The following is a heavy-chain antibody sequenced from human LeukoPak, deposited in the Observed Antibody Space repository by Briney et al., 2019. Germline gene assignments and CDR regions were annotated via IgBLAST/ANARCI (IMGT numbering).Heavy chain of an antibody. J-gene: IGHJ6*02. Sequence: GGSLRLSCAASGFTFSSYSMNWVRQAPGKGLEWVSSISSSSSYIYYADSVKGRFTISRDNAKNSLYLQMNSLRAEDTAVYYCAREGQGDWLERYYYYGMDVWGQGTTVTVSS. CDR3: AREGQGDWLERYYYYGMDV. V-gene: IGHV3-21*01. D-gene: IGHD3-9*01. CDR2: ISSSSSYI. CDR1: GFTFSSYS.